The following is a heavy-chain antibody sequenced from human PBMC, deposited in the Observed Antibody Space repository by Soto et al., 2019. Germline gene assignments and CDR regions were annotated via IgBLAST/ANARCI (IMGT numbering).Heavy chain of an antibody. CDR3: ARGRRYYYGSGSYSRGLDY. J-gene: IGHJ4*02. V-gene: IGHV4-34*01. D-gene: IGHD3-10*01. CDR1: GGSFSGYY. Sequence: PSETLSLTCAVYGGSFSGYYWSWIRQPPGKGLEWIGEINHSGSTNYNPSLKSRVTISVDTSKNQFSLKLSSVTAADTAVYYCARGRRYYYGSGSYSRGLDYWGQGTLVTVSS. CDR2: INHSGST.